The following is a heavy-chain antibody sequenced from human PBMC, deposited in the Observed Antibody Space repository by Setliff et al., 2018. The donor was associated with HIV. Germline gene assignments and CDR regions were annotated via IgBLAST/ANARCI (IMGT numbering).Heavy chain of an antibody. V-gene: IGHV1-3*01. D-gene: IGHD2-15*01. Sequence: GASVKVSCKASGYTFINHAMHWVRQAPGQRLEWMGWIKVGSGETQYSQELQGRVTITRDTSATTVYMELSSLTSEDTAVCYCARDGCSGQRCYLYNWFDPWGQGTLVTV. CDR2: IKVGSGET. CDR3: ARDGCSGQRCYLYNWFDP. CDR1: GYTFINHA. J-gene: IGHJ5*02.